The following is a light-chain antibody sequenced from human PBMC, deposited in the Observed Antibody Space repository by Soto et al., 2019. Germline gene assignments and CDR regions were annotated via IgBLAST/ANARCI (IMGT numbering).Light chain of an antibody. J-gene: IGKJ4*01. CDR3: QHYDNSAALT. Sequence: EIVLTQSPGTLSLSPGESATLFCRASQTVSGSCLAWYHQKPGQAPRLRIYGVSSRATGIPDRFSGSGSGTDFTLTISRLQPEDFAVYYCQHYDNSAALTFGGGTNVEIK. V-gene: IGKV3-20*01. CDR1: QTVSGSC. CDR2: GVS.